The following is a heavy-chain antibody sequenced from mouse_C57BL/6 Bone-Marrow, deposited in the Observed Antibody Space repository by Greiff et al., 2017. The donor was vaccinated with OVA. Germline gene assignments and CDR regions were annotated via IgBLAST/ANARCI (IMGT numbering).Heavy chain of an antibody. CDR1: GYTFTGYW. Sequence: VKLQESGAELMKPGASVKLSCKATGYTFTGYWIEWVKQRPGHGLEWIGEILPGSGSTHSNEKFKGKATLTADTSSNTAYMQLSSRTTEDSAIYYCAKGKLAVDYWGQGTALTVSS. CDR3: AKGKLAVDY. CDR2: ILPGSGST. V-gene: IGHV1-9*01. D-gene: IGHD4-1*01. J-gene: IGHJ2*01.